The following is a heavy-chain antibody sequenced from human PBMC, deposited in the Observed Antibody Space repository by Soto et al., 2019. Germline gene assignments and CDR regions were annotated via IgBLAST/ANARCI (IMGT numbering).Heavy chain of an antibody. J-gene: IGHJ4*02. D-gene: IGHD3-10*01. CDR3: LAGETNYFDF. V-gene: IGHV3-74*01. CDR2: INSDGGTT. Sequence: EVQLVESGGGLVQPGGSLRLSCAGSGLTLSRYWMHWVRQGPGKGLVWVSRINSDGGTTTYADSGKGRFTISRDNAKNTVDLQMNSLRAEDTAVYYCLAGETNYFDFWGQGTLVTVSS. CDR1: GLTLSRYW.